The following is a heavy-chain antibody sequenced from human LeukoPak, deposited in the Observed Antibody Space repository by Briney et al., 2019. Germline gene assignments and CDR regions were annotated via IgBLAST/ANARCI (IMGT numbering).Heavy chain of an antibody. CDR1: GGSISSTSYY. D-gene: IGHD6-13*01. V-gene: IGHV4-39*01. CDR2: IYYSGST. CDR3: ARLPADTWYFDY. J-gene: IGHJ4*02. Sequence: SETLPLTCTVSGGSISSTSYYWGWIRQPPGKGLEWVAMIYYSGSTYYNPSLKSRVSISVDTSKNQVSLKVSSVTATDTAVYYCARLPADTWYFDYWGQGTLVTVSS.